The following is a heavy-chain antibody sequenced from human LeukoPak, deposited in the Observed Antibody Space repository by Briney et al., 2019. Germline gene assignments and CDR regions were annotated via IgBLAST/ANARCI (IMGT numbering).Heavy chain of an antibody. D-gene: IGHD5-24*01. CDR3: ARLRDGYKSPRGFDY. Sequence: GESLKISCKGSGYSFTSYWIGWVRQMPGNGLEWMGIIYPGDSDTRYSPSFQGQVTISADKSISTAYLQWSSLKASDTAMYYCARLRDGYKSPRGFDYWGQGTLVTVSS. J-gene: IGHJ4*02. V-gene: IGHV5-51*01. CDR2: IYPGDSDT. CDR1: GYSFTSYW.